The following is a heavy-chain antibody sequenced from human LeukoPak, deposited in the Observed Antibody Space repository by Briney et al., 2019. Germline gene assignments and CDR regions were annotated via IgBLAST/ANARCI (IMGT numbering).Heavy chain of an antibody. CDR2: INHSGST. V-gene: IGHV4-34*01. CDR3: ARLRFFRDRIFDY. J-gene: IGHJ4*02. D-gene: IGHD3-3*01. Sequence: SETLSLTCAVYGGSFSGYYWSWIRQPPGKGLEWVGEINHSGSTNYNPSLKRRVTISVDTSKNQFSLKLSSVTAADTAVYYCARLRFFRDRIFDYGGQGTLVTVSS. CDR1: GGSFSGYY.